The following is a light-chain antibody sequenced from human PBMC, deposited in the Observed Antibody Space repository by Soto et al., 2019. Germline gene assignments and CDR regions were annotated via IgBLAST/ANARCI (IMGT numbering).Light chain of an antibody. J-gene: IGLJ1*01. CDR3: CSYTTSTTYG. V-gene: IGLV2-14*03. CDR2: GVN. Sequence: QSVLTQPASVSGSPGQSITISCTGTVSDVGGYDSVSWYQQHPGRAPKLIIYGVNNRPSGVSNRFSASKSADTASLTISGLQAEDDANYYCCSYTTSTTYGFGTGTKVTVL. CDR1: VSDVGGYDS.